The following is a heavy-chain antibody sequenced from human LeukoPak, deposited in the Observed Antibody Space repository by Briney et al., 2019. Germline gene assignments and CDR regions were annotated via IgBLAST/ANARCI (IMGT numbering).Heavy chain of an antibody. D-gene: IGHD5-18*01. CDR1: GFTFSSYS. CDR2: ISSSSSYI. Sequence: GGSLRLSCAASGFTFSSYSMNWVRQAPGKGLEWVSSISSSSSYIYYADSVKGRFTTSRDNAKNSLYLQMNSLRAEDTAVYYCARGDTAMARRAHWFDPWGQGTLVTVSS. CDR3: ARGDTAMARRAHWFDP. J-gene: IGHJ5*02. V-gene: IGHV3-21*01.